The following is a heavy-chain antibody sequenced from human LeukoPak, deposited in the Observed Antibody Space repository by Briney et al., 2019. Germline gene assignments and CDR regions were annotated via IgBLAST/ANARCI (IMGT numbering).Heavy chain of an antibody. CDR3: ARKNGLDY. V-gene: IGHV3-7*01. Sequence: GGSLRFSCAASGFTFNSYWMSWVRQAPGKGLEWVANIKQDGSEKYYVDSVKGRFAISRDNAKNSLYLQMNSLRAEDTAVYYCARKNGLDYWGQGTLVTVSS. J-gene: IGHJ4*02. CDR1: GFTFNSYW. CDR2: IKQDGSEK.